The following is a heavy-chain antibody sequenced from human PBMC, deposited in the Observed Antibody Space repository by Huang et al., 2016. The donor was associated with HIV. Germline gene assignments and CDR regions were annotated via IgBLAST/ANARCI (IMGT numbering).Heavy chain of an antibody. J-gene: IGHJ4*02. CDR2: VSNIASSR. V-gene: IGHV3-23*01. Sequence: EVHLLESGGGLVQPGGSLRLSCAASGFSFSSSAMSWVRQAPGRGLECVSTVSNIASSRHYSDSVRGRFTISRDNSKDTLYLQMNSLRAEDTALYYCAKDLVTYDSSGSVWGQGTLVTVSS. CDR3: AKDLVTYDSSGSV. CDR1: GFSFSSSA. D-gene: IGHD3-22*01.